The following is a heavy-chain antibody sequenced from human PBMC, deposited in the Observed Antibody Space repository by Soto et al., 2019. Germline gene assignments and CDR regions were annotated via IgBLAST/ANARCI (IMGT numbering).Heavy chain of an antibody. J-gene: IGHJ4*02. CDR2: IKQDGTEK. CDR3: ASHGTFDF. V-gene: IGHV3-7*01. Sequence: GALRLSCVASGFSFSSYWMSWVRQVPGKGLEWVANIKQDGTEKYYADSVRGRFTISRDNGKNLLYLQMNSLRAEDTALYYCASHGTFDFWGQGALVTVSS. CDR1: GFSFSSYW. D-gene: IGHD1-26*01.